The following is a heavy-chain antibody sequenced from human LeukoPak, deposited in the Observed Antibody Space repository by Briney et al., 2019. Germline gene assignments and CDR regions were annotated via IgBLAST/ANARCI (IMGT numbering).Heavy chain of an antibody. Sequence: PGGSLRLSCAASGFTFSDYYMSWIRQAPGKGLEWVSYISSSGTTIYYADSVKGRFTISRDNSKNTLYLQMNSLRAEDTAVYYCAKDSRYSSSWSYFDYWGQGTLVTVSS. V-gene: IGHV3-11*04. CDR1: GFTFSDYY. CDR2: ISSSGTTI. D-gene: IGHD6-13*01. CDR3: AKDSRYSSSWSYFDY. J-gene: IGHJ4*02.